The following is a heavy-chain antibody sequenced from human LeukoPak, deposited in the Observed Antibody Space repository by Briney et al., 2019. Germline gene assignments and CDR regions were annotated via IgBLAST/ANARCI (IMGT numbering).Heavy chain of an antibody. Sequence: GGSLRLSCAASGFTFSGSAMHWVRQASGKGLEWVGRIRSEANSYATAYAASVKGRFTISRDDSKNTAYLQMNSLKTEDTAVYYCTTTPRGSYSDYWGQGTLVTVSS. J-gene: IGHJ4*02. CDR2: IRSEANSYAT. CDR3: TTTPRGSYSDY. V-gene: IGHV3-73*01. D-gene: IGHD1-26*01. CDR1: GFTFSGSA.